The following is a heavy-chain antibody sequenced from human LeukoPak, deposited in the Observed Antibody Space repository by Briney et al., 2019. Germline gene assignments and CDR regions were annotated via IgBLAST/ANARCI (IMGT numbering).Heavy chain of an antibody. V-gene: IGHV5-51*01. CDR1: GYKFSSQYW. J-gene: IGHJ4*02. CDR2: IYPGDSDT. D-gene: IGHD1-14*01. Sequence: PGESLQISCKGSGYKFSSQYWNGWVRQMPGKGLEWMGIIYPGDSDTRYSPSFQGQVTISADKSINTAYLQWSSLKTSDTAMYYCARLRQETAFDYWGQGTLVTVSS. CDR3: ARLRQETAFDY.